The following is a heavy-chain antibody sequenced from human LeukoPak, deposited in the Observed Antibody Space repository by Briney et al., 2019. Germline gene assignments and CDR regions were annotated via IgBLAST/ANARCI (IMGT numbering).Heavy chain of an antibody. V-gene: IGHV3-7*01. J-gene: IGHJ4*02. CDR1: GFTFSSYW. D-gene: IGHD6-13*01. CDR3: ARVGYSSSSNDY. Sequence: GGSLRLSCAASGFTFSSYWMSWVRQAPGKGLEWVANIKQDGSETDYVDSLKGRFSISRDNTKNSQYLQMNSLRSEDTAVYYCARVGYSSSSNDYWGQGTLVIVSS. CDR2: IKQDGSET.